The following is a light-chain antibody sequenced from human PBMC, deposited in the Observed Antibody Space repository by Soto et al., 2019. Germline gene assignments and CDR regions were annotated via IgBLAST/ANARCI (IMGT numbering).Light chain of an antibody. CDR1: QSVGSNF. CDR3: QQYGTSPWT. CDR2: GAS. J-gene: IGKJ1*01. V-gene: IGKV3-20*01. Sequence: DIVLTQSPGTLSLSPGERATLSCRASQSVGSNFLAWYQQKPGQAPRLLIYGASTRASGIPDRFSGSGSGTDFMLTISRLEPEDFALYYCQQYGTSPWTFGQGTKVEV.